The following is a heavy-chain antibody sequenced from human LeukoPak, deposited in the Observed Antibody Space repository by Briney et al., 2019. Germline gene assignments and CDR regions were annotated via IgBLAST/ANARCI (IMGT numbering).Heavy chain of an antibody. CDR3: ARSPSPHSSGWYFDY. V-gene: IGHV4-59*12. J-gene: IGHJ4*02. CDR2: IYYSGST. Sequence: SETLSLTCTVSGGSISSYYWSWIRQPPGKGLEWIGYIYYSGSTNYNPSLKSRVTISVDTSKNQFSLKLSSVTPEDTAVYYCARSPSPHSSGWYFDYWGQGTLVTVSS. CDR1: GGSISSYY. D-gene: IGHD6-19*01.